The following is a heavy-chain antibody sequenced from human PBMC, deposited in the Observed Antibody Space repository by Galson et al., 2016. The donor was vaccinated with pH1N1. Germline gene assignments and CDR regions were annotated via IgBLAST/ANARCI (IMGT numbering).Heavy chain of an antibody. CDR1: GYRFTNSW. CDR3: ARQNDYGDYRGDAFDI. V-gene: IGHV5-51*01. D-gene: IGHD4-17*01. J-gene: IGHJ3*02. CDR2: IYLGGSLI. Sequence: QSGAEVKKPGESLKISCKGSGYRFTNSWIGWVRQMPGEGLEWMGIIYLGGSLIRYRPSFQGQVTTSADKSINIVYLEWSSLKASDTATYYCARQNDYGDYRGDAFDIWGQGTMVTVSS.